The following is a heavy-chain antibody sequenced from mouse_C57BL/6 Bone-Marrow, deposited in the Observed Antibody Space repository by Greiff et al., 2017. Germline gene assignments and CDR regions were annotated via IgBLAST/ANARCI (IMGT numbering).Heavy chain of an antibody. CDR3: ARGRLRRVFDY. CDR1: GYTFTSYT. J-gene: IGHJ2*01. V-gene: IGHV1-4*01. D-gene: IGHD2-4*01. CDR2: INPSSGYT. Sequence: QVQLKESGAELARPGASVKMSCKASGYTFTSYTMHWVKQRPGQGLEWIGYINPSSGYTKYNQKFKDKATLTADKSSSTAYMQLSSLTSEASAVYYCARGRLRRVFDYWGQGTTLTVSS.